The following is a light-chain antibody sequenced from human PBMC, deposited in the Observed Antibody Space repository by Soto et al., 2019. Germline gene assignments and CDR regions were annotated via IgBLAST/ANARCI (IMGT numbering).Light chain of an antibody. Sequence: EILLTQFPGTLSWSPGERATLSCGASQSVSSSYLAWYQQKPGQAPRLLIYDASNRATGIPARLSGSGSGTDLTITISSLQTEDFEVYYCQQYVTSTWAFGQGTKVDIK. V-gene: IGKV3-20*01. CDR3: QQYVTSTWA. CDR2: DAS. CDR1: QSVSSSY. J-gene: IGKJ1*01.